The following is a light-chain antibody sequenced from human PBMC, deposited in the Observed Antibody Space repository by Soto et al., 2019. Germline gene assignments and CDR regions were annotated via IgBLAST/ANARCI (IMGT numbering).Light chain of an antibody. V-gene: IGKV3-20*01. CDR1: QSVSSSY. CDR3: QQYGSSPLFT. J-gene: IGKJ3*01. Sequence: EVVLTQSACTLSLSPGERATLSCRASQSVSSSYLAWYQQKPGQAPRLLIYGASSRATGIPDRFSGSGSGTDFTLTISRLEPEDFAVYYCQQYGSSPLFTFGPRTKVDIK. CDR2: GAS.